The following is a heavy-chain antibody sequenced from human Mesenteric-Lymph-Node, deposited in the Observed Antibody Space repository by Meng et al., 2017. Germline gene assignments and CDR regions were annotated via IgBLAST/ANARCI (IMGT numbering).Heavy chain of an antibody. D-gene: IGHD1-14*01. V-gene: IGHV4-30-4*01. CDR3: AGLTFTTYFDP. CDR2: IYYSGNT. Sequence: QVQLQESGPGLVKPSQTLSLTCTVSGGSASNGNYYWSWIRRPPGKGLEWIGYIYYSGNTFYNPTLKSRVTISVDTSKIQFSLMLTSVTAAYTAVNYCAGLTFTTYFDPWGQGTLVTVSS. J-gene: IGHJ5*02. CDR1: GGSASNGNYY.